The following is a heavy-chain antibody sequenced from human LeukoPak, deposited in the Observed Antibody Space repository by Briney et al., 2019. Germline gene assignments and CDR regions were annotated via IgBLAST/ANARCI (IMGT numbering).Heavy chain of an antibody. CDR2: ISYDGSNK. CDR1: GFTFSSYA. V-gene: IGHV3-30-3*01. D-gene: IGHD4-17*01. CDR3: AKDFSPPTVTNPPLLDY. Sequence: PGRSLRLSCAASGFTFSSYAMHWVRQAPGKGLEWVAVISYDGSNKYYADSVKGRFTISRDNSKNTLYLQMNSLRAEDTAVYYCAKDFSPPTVTNPPLLDYWGQGTLVTVSS. J-gene: IGHJ4*02.